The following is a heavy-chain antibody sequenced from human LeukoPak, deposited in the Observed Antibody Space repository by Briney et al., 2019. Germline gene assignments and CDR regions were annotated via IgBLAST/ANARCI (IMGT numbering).Heavy chain of an antibody. CDR3: ARRGVMVASTFNYYYMDV. CDR1: GYTFSRYS. Sequence: ASVKVSCKASGYTFSRYSISWVRQAPGQGLEWMGWISAYNGNTEYAQKLQDRVTMTTDTSTNTAYLELRNLRYDDTATYYCARRGVMVASTFNYYYMDVWGKGTPVTVSS. CDR2: ISAYNGNT. D-gene: IGHD3-16*02. V-gene: IGHV1-18*01. J-gene: IGHJ6*03.